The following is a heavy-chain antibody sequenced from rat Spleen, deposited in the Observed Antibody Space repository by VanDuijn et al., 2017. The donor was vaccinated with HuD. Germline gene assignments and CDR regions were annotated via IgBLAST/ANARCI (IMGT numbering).Heavy chain of an antibody. CDR3: ARRGGPHWYFDF. CDR1: GFSLPSYG. V-gene: IGHV5S13*01. J-gene: IGHJ1*01. D-gene: IGHD1-11*01. CDR2: INTGGGST. Sequence: VQLKESGPGLVQPSQTLSLTCTVSGFSLPSYGVSWVRQPPGKGLEWVAYINTGGGSTYYRDSVKGRFTISRDNAKSSLYLQMGRRRSGDTATYYCARRGGPHWYFDFWGPGTMVTVSS.